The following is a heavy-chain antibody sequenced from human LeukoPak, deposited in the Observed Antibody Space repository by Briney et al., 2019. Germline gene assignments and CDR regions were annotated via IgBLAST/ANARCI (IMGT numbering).Heavy chain of an antibody. CDR1: GFTFSSYS. V-gene: IGHV3-48*01. CDR3: ASPYSRDYC. CDR2: ISSSSSTI. J-gene: IGHJ4*02. Sequence: PGGSLRLSCAASGFTFSSYSMNWVRQAPGKGLEWVSYISSSSSTIYYADSVKGRFTISRDNAKNSLYLQMNSLRAEDTAVYYCASPYSRDYCWGQGTLVTVSS. D-gene: IGHD6-13*01.